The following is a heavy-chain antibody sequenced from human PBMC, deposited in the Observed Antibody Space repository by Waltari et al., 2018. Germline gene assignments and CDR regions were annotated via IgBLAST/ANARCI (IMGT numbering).Heavy chain of an antibody. CDR2: SNHSGYT. J-gene: IGHJ4*02. V-gene: IGHV4-34*01. Sequence: QGQLKQWGAGLLKPSETLSLPCTVHGGPFNDYFWTWSRQAPGKGLEWIGESNHSGYTNYNPSLKSRVSISVDTSKREFSLKMTSVTAADTAMYYCARGLIYCSSGSCVGYWGQGTLVTVSS. D-gene: IGHD2-15*01. CDR1: GGPFNDYF. CDR3: ARGLIYCSSGSCVGY.